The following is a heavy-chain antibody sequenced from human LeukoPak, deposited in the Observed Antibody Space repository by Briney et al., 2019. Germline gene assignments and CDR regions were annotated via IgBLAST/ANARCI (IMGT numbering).Heavy chain of an antibody. CDR1: GFTFSSYW. CDR3: AREIEYQLLYD. CDR2: ISSSGSTI. D-gene: IGHD2-2*02. V-gene: IGHV3-48*04. Sequence: GGSLRLSCAASGFTFSSYWMSWVRQAPGKGLEWVSYISSSGSTIYYADSVKGRFTISRDNAKNSLYLQMNSLRAEDTAVYYCAREIEYQLLYDWGQGTLVTVSS. J-gene: IGHJ4*02.